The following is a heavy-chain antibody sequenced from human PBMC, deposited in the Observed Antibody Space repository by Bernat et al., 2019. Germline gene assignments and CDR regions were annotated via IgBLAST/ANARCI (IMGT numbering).Heavy chain of an antibody. V-gene: IGHV3-30*01. D-gene: IGHD3-10*01. J-gene: IGHJ5*02. CDR3: ARAPSGVRSGSYYGWFDP. CDR2: ISYDGSNK. CDR1: GFTFSSYA. Sequence: QVQLVESGGGVVQPGRSLRLSCAASGFTFSSYAMHWVRQAPGKGVEWVAVISYDGSNKYYADSVKGRFTISRDNSKNTLYLQMNSLRAEDTAVYYCARAPSGVRSGSYYGWFDPWGQGTLVTVSS.